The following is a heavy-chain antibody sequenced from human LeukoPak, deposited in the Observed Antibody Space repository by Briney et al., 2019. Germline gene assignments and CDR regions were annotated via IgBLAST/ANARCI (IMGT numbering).Heavy chain of an antibody. CDR2: ISGSGGST. Sequence: GGSLRLSCAASGFTFSSYAMSWVRQAPGKGLEWVSAISGSGGSTYYADSVKGRFTISRDNSKNTLYLQMNSLRAEDTAVYYCARDIVVPFYYMDVWGKGTTVTVSS. D-gene: IGHD2-2*01. CDR1: GFTFSSYA. J-gene: IGHJ6*03. CDR3: ARDIVVPFYYMDV. V-gene: IGHV3-23*01.